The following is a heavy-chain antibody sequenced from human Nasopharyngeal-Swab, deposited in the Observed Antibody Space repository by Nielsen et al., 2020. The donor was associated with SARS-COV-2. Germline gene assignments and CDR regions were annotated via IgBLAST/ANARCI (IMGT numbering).Heavy chain of an antibody. CDR3: ARTEAAALFDY. J-gene: IGHJ4*02. Sequence: GESLKISCAASGFTFSYYSMNWVRQAPGKGLEWISYISGSSNFIYYADSVKGRFTISRDNAENSLYLQMNSLRAEDTAVYYCARTEAAALFDYWGQGTLVTVSS. CDR2: ISGSSNFI. V-gene: IGHV3-48*01. CDR1: GFTFSYYS. D-gene: IGHD6-13*01.